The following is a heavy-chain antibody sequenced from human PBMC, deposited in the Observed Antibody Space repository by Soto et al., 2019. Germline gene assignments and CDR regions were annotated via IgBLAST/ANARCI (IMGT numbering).Heavy chain of an antibody. Sequence: PGGSLRLSCAASGFTSRDYAKHLGRPAPGKGLEWVAVISHDGRNTHYADSVKGRFTISRDSSKNTVSLEMTSLRAEDTAVYYCAKGGRQWLVTSDFNYWGQGALVTVSS. CDR3: AKGGRQWLVTSDFNY. CDR1: GFTSRDYA. D-gene: IGHD6-19*01. V-gene: IGHV3-30*18. CDR2: ISHDGRNT. J-gene: IGHJ4*02.